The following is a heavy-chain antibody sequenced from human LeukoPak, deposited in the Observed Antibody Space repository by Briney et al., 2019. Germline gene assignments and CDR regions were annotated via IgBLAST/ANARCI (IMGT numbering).Heavy chain of an antibody. J-gene: IGHJ4*02. Sequence: SETLSLTCTVSGGSISNYYWSWIRQPPGKGLEWIGYTYYSGSTNYNPSLNSRVTISVDTSKNQFSLKLSSVTAADTAVYYCARGRAGFLRWGQGTLVTVSS. V-gene: IGHV4-59*12. CDR2: TYYSGST. D-gene: IGHD6-13*01. CDR1: GGSISNYY. CDR3: ARGRAGFLR.